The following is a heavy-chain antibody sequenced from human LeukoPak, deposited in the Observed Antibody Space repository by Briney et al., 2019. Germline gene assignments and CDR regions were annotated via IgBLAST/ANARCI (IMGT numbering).Heavy chain of an antibody. CDR1: GFTFSSYS. V-gene: IGHV3-21*01. Sequence: GGSLRLSCAASGFTFSSYSMNWVRQAPGKGLEWVSSISSSNSYINYADSVKGRFTISRDNAKNSLYLQMNSLRAEDTAVYYCARDGTVTDAFDIWGQGTMVTVSS. D-gene: IGHD4-17*01. CDR2: ISSSNSYI. CDR3: ARDGTVTDAFDI. J-gene: IGHJ3*02.